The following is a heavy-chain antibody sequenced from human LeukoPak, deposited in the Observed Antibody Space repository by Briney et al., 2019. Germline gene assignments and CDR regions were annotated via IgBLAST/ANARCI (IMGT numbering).Heavy chain of an antibody. CDR1: GFTFSSYW. V-gene: IGHV3-7*03. Sequence: EGSLRLSCAASGFTFSSYWMSWVRQAPGKGLEWVANIKQGGSGTYYADSVKGRFTISRDNAKNSLYLQMNSLRAEDTAVYYGARHWELIDCGGQGTLVTVS. D-gene: IGHD1-26*01. J-gene: IGHJ4*02. CDR2: IKQGGSGT. CDR3: ARHWELIDC.